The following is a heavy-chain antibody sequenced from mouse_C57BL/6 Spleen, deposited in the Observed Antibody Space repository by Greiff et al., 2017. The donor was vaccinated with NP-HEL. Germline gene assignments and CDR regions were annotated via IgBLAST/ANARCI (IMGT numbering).Heavy chain of an antibody. CDR2: IYPGDGDT. D-gene: IGHD1-1*01. CDR3: ATDYGSSPAWFAY. Sequence: QVHVKQSGAELVKPGASVKISCKASGYAFSSYWMNWVKQRPGKGLEWIGQIYPGDGDTNYKGKVKGKATLTADKSSSTAYMQLSSMTSEDSAVYFCATDYGSSPAWFAYWGQVTLVTVSA. V-gene: IGHV1-80*01. CDR1: GYAFSSYW. J-gene: IGHJ3*01.